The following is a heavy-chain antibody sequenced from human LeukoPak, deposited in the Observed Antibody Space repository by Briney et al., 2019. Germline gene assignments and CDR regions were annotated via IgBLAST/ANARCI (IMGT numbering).Heavy chain of an antibody. J-gene: IGHJ4*02. D-gene: IGHD6-13*01. Sequence: ASVKVSCKASGYTFTSYGISWVRQAPGQGLEGMGWISAYNCNKNYAQKLQGRVTMTTDTTTSTAYMELRSLRSDDTAVYYWARALIAAAGIDYWGQGTLVTVSS. V-gene: IGHV1-18*01. CDR1: GYTFTSYG. CDR2: ISAYNCNK. CDR3: ARALIAAAGIDY.